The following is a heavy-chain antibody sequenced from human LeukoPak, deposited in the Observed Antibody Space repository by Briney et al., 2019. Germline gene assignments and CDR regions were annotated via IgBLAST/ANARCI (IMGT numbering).Heavy chain of an antibody. CDR3: ARGGYYYDSSGYGLTSFDY. D-gene: IGHD3-22*01. CDR1: GYTFTTYW. Sequence: GESLRISCKGSGYTFTTYWVTWVRQMPGKGLEWMGIIYPGDSDTRYSPSFQGQVTISADKSISTAYLQWSSLKASDTAMYYCARGGYYYDSSGYGLTSFDYWGQGTLVTVSS. V-gene: IGHV5-51*01. CDR2: IYPGDSDT. J-gene: IGHJ4*02.